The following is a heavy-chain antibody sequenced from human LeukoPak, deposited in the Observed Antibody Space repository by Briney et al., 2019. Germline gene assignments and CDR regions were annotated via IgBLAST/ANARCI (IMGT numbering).Heavy chain of an antibody. D-gene: IGHD7-27*01. V-gene: IGHV4-59*01. CDR1: GGSISSYY. J-gene: IGHJ3*02. CDR2: IYYSGST. CDR3: ARHVTGDPSTDDAFDI. Sequence: SETLSLTCTVSGGSISSYYWSWIRQPPGKGLEWIGYIYYSGSTNYNPSLKSRVTISVDTSKNQFSLKLSSVTAADTAVYYCARHVTGDPSTDDAFDIWGQGTMVTVSS.